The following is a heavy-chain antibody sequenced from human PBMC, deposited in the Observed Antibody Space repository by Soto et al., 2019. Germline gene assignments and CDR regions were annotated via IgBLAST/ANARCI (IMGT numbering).Heavy chain of an antibody. D-gene: IGHD3-10*01. CDR2: IHHSGSI. CDR1: GGSISSDYYH. Sequence: SETLSLTCTVSGGSISSDYYHWTWIRQSPGKGLEWIGYIHHSGSILYNPSLKSRVTISVDTSKNQFSLHLSSVTAADTAVYFCASIRREDYYGSGSSPHYYYYYYMDVWGKGTTVTVSS. J-gene: IGHJ6*03. CDR3: ASIRREDYYGSGSSPHYYYYYYMDV. V-gene: IGHV4-30-4*08.